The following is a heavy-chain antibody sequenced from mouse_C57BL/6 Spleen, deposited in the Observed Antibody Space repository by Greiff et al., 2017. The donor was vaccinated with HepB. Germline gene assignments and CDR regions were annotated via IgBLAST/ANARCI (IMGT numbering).Heavy chain of an antibody. D-gene: IGHD1-1*01. CDR3: ARHPLTDYGSAYWYFDV. CDR1: GFTFSSYG. J-gene: IGHJ1*03. CDR2: ISSGGSYT. Sequence: DVKLVESGGDLVKPGGSLKLSCAASGFTFSSYGMSWVRQTPDKRLEWVATISSGGSYTYYPDSVKGRFTISRDNAKNTLYLQMSSLKSEDTAMYYCARHPLTDYGSAYWYFDVWGTGTTVTVSS. V-gene: IGHV5-6*02.